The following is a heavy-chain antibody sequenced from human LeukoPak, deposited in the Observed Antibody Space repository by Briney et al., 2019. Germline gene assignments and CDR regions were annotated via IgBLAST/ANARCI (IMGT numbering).Heavy chain of an antibody. V-gene: IGHV4-34*01. J-gene: IGHJ6*02. CDR1: GGSFSGYY. CDR3: ARRRYDSRSDYGMDV. D-gene: IGHD5-12*01. CDR2: INHSGST. Sequence: SETLSLTCAVYGGSFSGYYWSWIRQPPGKGLEWIGEINHSGSTNYNPSLKSRVTISVDTSKNQFSLRLSSVTAADTAVYYCARRRYDSRSDYGMDVWGQGTTVTVSS.